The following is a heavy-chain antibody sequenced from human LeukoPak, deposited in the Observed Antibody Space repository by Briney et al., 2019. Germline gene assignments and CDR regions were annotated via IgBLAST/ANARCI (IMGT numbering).Heavy chain of an antibody. D-gene: IGHD3-10*01. V-gene: IGHV3-21*01. CDR1: GFTFSSYS. J-gene: IGHJ4*02. CDR3: ARDRTSYYYGSGSYSRGHPFDY. Sequence: GGSLRLSCAASGFTFSSYSMNWVRQAPGKGLEWVSSISSSSSYIYYADSVKGRFTISRDNAKNSLYLQMNSLRAEDTAVYYCARDRTSYYYGSGSYSRGHPFDYWGQGTLVTVSS. CDR2: ISSSSSYI.